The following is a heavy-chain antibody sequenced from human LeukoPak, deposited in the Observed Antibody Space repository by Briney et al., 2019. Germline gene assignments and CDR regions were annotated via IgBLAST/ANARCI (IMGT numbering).Heavy chain of an antibody. Sequence: SETLSLTCAVYGGSFSGYYWSWIRQPPGKGLEWIGEINHSGSTNYNPSLKSRLTISVDTSENQFSLKLSSVTAADTAVYYCARAPTYCSGGSCYSGHRIYYIDVWGKGTTVTVSS. CDR1: GGSFSGYY. CDR3: ARAPTYCSGGSCYSGHRIYYIDV. J-gene: IGHJ6*03. CDR2: INHSGST. V-gene: IGHV4-34*01. D-gene: IGHD2-15*01.